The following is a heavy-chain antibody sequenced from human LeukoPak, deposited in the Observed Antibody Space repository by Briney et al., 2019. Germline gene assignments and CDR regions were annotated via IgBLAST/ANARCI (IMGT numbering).Heavy chain of an antibody. CDR1: GGSITSDY. CDR3: ARDLIDIVVVPAARTYYYYGMDV. Sequence: SETLSLTCTVVGGSITSDYWSWIRQPAGKGLEWIGRIYTSGSTNYNPSLKSRVTMSVDTSKNQFSLKLSSVTAADTAVYYCARDLIDIVVVPAARTYYYYGMDVWGQGTTVTVSS. J-gene: IGHJ6*02. V-gene: IGHV4-4*07. D-gene: IGHD2-2*01. CDR2: IYTSGST.